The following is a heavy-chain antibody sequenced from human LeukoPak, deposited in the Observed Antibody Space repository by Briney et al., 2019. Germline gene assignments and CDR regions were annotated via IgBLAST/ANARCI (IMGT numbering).Heavy chain of an antibody. CDR1: GFALSSHW. Sequence: PGGSLRLSCAASGFALSSHWMTWVRQVPGRGPEWVANVNRDGSETYYLDSVKGRFTISKDNAKNSLYLRMNSLRAEDTALYHCARNNGMDVWGRGTTVIVSS. J-gene: IGHJ6*02. CDR3: ARNNGMDV. V-gene: IGHV3-7*03. CDR2: VNRDGSET.